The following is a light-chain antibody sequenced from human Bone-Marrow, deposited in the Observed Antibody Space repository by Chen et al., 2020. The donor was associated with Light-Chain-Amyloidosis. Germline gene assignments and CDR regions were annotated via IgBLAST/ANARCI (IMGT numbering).Light chain of an antibody. Sequence: SYVLTQTSSGSVAPGKTATKAGGGNNIGSTSVHWYQQTPGQAPLLVVYDDSDRPSGIPERLSGSNSGNTATLTISRVEAGDEADYYCQVWDRSSDRPVFGGGTKLTVL. CDR3: QVWDRSSDRPV. J-gene: IGLJ3*02. CDR2: DDS. CDR1: NIGSTS. V-gene: IGLV3-21*03.